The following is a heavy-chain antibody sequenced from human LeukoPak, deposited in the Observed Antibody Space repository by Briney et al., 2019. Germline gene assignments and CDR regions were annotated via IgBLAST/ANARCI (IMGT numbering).Heavy chain of an antibody. D-gene: IGHD2-15*01. CDR1: GGPINSYY. V-gene: IGHV4-59*08. CDR3: ATLRYCGGGSCFPKYFQH. CDR2: IYYSGST. Sequence: NPSETLSLTCTVSGGPINSYYWSWIRQPPGKGLEWIGYIYYSGSTNYNPSLKSRVTISVDTSKNQFSLKLSSVTAADTAVYYCATLRYCGGGSCFPKYFQHWGQGTLVTVSS. J-gene: IGHJ1*01.